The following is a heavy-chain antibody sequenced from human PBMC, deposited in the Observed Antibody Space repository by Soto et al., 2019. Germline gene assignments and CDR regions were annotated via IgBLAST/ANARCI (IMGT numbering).Heavy chain of an antibody. Sequence: EVQLAESGGVLVQPGGSLRLSCVASGFTFSDHWMHWVRQAPGKGLVWVSRINSGGSRTNYADSVKGRFTTSRDNAKNTLYLEMNSLSVEDTAVYYCARGNCSGDTCFFGGTHWGRGTLVTVSS. J-gene: IGHJ4*02. CDR2: INSGGSRT. V-gene: IGHV3-74*01. D-gene: IGHD2-21*02. CDR1: GFTFSDHW. CDR3: ARGNCSGDTCFFGGTH.